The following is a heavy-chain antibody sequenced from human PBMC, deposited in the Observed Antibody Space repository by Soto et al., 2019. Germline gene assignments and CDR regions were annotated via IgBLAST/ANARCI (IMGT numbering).Heavy chain of an antibody. Sequence: SETLSLTCTVSGGPISSYYWSWIRQPPGKGLEWIGYIYYSGSTNYNPSLKSRVTISVDTSKNQFSLKLSSVTAADTAVYYCARGGTTVVKSHFDYWGQGTLVTVSS. D-gene: IGHD4-17*01. CDR1: GGPISSYY. CDR3: ARGGTTVVKSHFDY. CDR2: IYYSGST. J-gene: IGHJ4*02. V-gene: IGHV4-59*01.